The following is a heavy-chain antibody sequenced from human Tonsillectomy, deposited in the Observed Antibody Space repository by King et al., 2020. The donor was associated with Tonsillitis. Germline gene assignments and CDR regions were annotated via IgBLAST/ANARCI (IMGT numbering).Heavy chain of an antibody. Sequence: VQLVESGGGLVQPGGSLRLSCAASGFTFSGCWMHWVRQAPGKGLVWVSRIDTDGSSASYADSAMGRFTISSDNAKNTLYLQMNSLRAEDTAVYYCARDFGAVRSTNAFDIWGQGTLVAVSS. CDR1: GFTFSGCW. J-gene: IGHJ3*02. D-gene: IGHD5/OR15-5a*01. CDR2: IDTDGSSA. CDR3: ARDFGAVRSTNAFDI. V-gene: IGHV3-74*01.